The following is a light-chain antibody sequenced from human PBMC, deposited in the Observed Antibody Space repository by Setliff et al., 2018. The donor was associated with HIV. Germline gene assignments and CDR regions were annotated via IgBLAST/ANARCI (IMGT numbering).Light chain of an antibody. V-gene: IGLV2-14*03. CDR2: DVN. J-gene: IGLJ1*01. Sequence: QSALTQPASVSGSPGQSITISCTGTSSDIGYYNYVSWYQQHPGKAPKLMIYDVNERPSGISRRFSGSKSGNTASLTISGLQAEDEADYYCKTYTGSSPLYVFGTGTKVTVL. CDR3: KTYTGSSPLYV. CDR1: SSDIGYYNY.